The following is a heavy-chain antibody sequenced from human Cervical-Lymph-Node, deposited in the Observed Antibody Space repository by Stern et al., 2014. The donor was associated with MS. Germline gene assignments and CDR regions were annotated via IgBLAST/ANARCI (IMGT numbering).Heavy chain of an antibody. Sequence: QVQLVQSGAEVKKPGASVKVSCRTSGYKFTSYYIHWVRQAPGKGLVWMGRLNPSSGATDLAQSFQDRVTMTRDTSISTAYMEWTRLTSDDTAVYYCARSITVTPLEYWGPGSLVAVSS. CDR3: ARSITVTPLEY. CDR2: LNPSSGAT. J-gene: IGHJ4*02. CDR1: GYKFTSYY. V-gene: IGHV1-2*06. D-gene: IGHD4-17*01.